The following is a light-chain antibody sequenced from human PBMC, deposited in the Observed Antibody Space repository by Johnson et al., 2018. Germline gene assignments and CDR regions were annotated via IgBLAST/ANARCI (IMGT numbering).Light chain of an antibody. Sequence: QSVLTQPPSVSAAPGQKVTISCSGSSSNIGNNYVSWYQQLPGTAPKLLIYENNKRPSGIPDRFSGSKSGTSATLGITGLKPGDEADYYCGTWDSSLSDGNVFGTGTKVTVL. CDR3: GTWDSSLSDGNV. V-gene: IGLV1-51*02. CDR1: SSNIGNNY. J-gene: IGLJ1*01. CDR2: ENN.